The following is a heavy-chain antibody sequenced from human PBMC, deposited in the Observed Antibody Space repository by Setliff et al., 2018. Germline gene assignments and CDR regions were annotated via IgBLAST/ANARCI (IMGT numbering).Heavy chain of an antibody. CDR3: ARLFYGDYAGSVFDY. J-gene: IGHJ4*02. CDR1: GFSFRTYA. CDR2: ISGSDGRT. D-gene: IGHD4-17*01. V-gene: IGHV3-23*01. Sequence: GSLRLSCAASGFSFRTYAMSWVRQAPGKGLEWVSAISGSDGRTYYADSVKGRFTFSRDNSKNTLYLQMNSLRAEDTAVYYCARLFYGDYAGSVFDYWGQGTLVTVSS.